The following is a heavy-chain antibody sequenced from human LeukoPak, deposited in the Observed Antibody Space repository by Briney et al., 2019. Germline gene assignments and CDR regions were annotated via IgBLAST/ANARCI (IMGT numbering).Heavy chain of an antibody. D-gene: IGHD5-18*01. CDR2: IYYTGST. CDR3: ARDYGYSYGYSFDY. V-gene: IGHV4-59*12. CDR1: GGSISRYY. J-gene: IGHJ4*02. Sequence: SETLSLTCTVSGGSISRYYWSWLRQPPGKGLEWFGYIYYTGSTDYNPSLKSRVTMSVDTSKNQFSLKLSSVTAADTAVYYCARDYGYSYGYSFDYWGQGTLVTVSS.